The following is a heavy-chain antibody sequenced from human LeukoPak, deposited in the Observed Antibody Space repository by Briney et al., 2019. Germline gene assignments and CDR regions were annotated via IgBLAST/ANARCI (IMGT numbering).Heavy chain of an antibody. CDR2: IYSGGST. Sequence: GGSLRLSCAASGFTVSSNYMSWVRQAPGKGLEWVSVIYSGGSTYYADSVKGRFTISRDNSKNTLYLQMNSLRAEDTAVYYCASITTATPLDYWGQGTLVTVSS. J-gene: IGHJ4*02. CDR1: GFTVSSNY. V-gene: IGHV3-53*01. D-gene: IGHD1-20*01. CDR3: ASITTATPLDY.